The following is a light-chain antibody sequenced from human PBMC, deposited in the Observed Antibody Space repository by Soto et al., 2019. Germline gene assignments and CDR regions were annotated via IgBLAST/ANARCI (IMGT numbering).Light chain of an antibody. Sequence: QSVRTKPPSASGSPGQSVAISCTGTSSDVVGYNCVSWYQRHPGKAPKLMIYEVNERPSGVPDRFSGSKSGNTASLTVSGLQAEDEADYYCSSYAGRSNVFGTGTKVTVL. J-gene: IGLJ1*01. CDR2: EVN. CDR3: SSYAGRSNV. CDR1: SSDVVGYNC. V-gene: IGLV2-8*01.